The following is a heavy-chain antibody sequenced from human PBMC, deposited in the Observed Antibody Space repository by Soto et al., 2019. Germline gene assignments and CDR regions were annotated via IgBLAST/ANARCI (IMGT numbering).Heavy chain of an antibody. J-gene: IGHJ6*02. CDR3: ARDPSYCSSTSCPGYGMDV. CDR2: IWYDGSNK. V-gene: IGHV3-33*01. CDR1: GFTFSSYG. D-gene: IGHD2-2*01. Sequence: GGSLRLSCAASGFTFSSYGMHWVRQAPGKGLEWVAVIWYDGSNKYYADSVKGRFTISRDNSKNTLYLQMNSLRAEDTAVYYCARDPSYCSSTSCPGYGMDVWGQGTKVTVYS.